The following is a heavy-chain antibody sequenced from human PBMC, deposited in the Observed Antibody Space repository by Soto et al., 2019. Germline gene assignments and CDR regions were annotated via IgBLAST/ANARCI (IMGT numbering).Heavy chain of an antibody. D-gene: IGHD3-22*01. CDR2: IYYSGST. J-gene: IGHJ4*02. V-gene: IGHV4-31*03. CDR3: ARGEYDSSGYSPLPFDY. Sequence: QVQLQESGPGLVKPSQTLSLTCTVSGGSISSGGYYWSWIRQHPGKGLEWIGYIYYSGSTYYNPSLKSRVTISGDTSKNQFSLKLSSVTAADTAVYYCARGEYDSSGYSPLPFDYWGQGTLVTVSS. CDR1: GGSISSGGYY.